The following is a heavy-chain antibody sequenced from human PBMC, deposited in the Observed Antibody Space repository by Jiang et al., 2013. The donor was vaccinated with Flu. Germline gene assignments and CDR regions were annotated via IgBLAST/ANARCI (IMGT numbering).Heavy chain of an antibody. V-gene: IGHV3-48*01. J-gene: IGHJ3*02. D-gene: IGHD1/OR15-1a*01. Sequence: VQLLESGGGLVQPGGSLRLSCAASGFTFSSYSMNWVRQAPGKGLEWVSYISSSSSTIYYADSVKGRFTISRDNAKNSLYLQMNSLRAEDTAVYYCAREVKLEQDAFDIWGQGTMVTVSS. CDR1: GFTFSSYS. CDR2: ISSSSSTI. CDR3: AREVKLEQDAFDI.